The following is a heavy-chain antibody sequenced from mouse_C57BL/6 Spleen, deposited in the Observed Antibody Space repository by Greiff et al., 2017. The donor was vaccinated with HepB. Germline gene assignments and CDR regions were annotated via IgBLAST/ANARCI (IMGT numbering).Heavy chain of an antibody. CDR1: GYTFTSYG. V-gene: IGHV1-81*01. Sequence: VKLVESGAELARPGASVKLSCKASGYTFTSYGISWVKQRTGQGLEWIGEIYPRSGNTYYNEKFKGKATLTADKSSSTAYMELRSLTSEDSAVYFCARWDTNYWYFDVWGTGTTVTVSS. J-gene: IGHJ1*03. CDR2: IYPRSGNT. CDR3: ARWDTNYWYFDV. D-gene: IGHD4-1*01.